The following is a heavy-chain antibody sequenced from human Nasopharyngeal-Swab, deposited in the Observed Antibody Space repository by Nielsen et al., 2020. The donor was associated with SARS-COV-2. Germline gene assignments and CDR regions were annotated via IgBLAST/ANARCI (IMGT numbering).Heavy chain of an antibody. CDR2: ITSDSGFA. Sequence: GGSLRLSCAASGFSFSDYYMNWVRQAPGEGPEWLSYITSDSGFADYADPVKGRFTISRDNAKNSLYLQMNSLRAEDTAVYYCARLGSSDILTGYWGYGMDVWGQGTTVTVSS. CDR3: ARLGSSDILTGYWGYGMDV. V-gene: IGHV3-11*06. D-gene: IGHD3-9*01. J-gene: IGHJ6*02. CDR1: GFSFSDYY.